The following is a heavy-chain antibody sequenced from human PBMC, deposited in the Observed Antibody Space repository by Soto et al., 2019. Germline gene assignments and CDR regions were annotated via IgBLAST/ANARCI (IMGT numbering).Heavy chain of an antibody. J-gene: IGHJ6*02. CDR2: IIPIFGTA. V-gene: IGHV1-69*06. CDR1: GGTFSSYA. CDR3: ASGFHYYGSGSYFRYYYGMDV. Sequence: SVKVSCKASGGTFSSYAISWVRQAPGQGLEWMGGIIPIFGTANYAQKFQGRVTITADKSTSTAYMELSSLRSEDTAVYYCASGFHYYGSGSYFRYYYGMDVWGQGTTVTVSS. D-gene: IGHD3-10*01.